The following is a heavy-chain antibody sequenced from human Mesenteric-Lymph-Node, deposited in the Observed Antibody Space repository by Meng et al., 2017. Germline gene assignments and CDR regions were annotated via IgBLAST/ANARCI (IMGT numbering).Heavy chain of an antibody. CDR3: ARGNTLDYPPDRYYGMDI. Sequence: GGSLRLSCAASGFTFSSYWMHWVRQGPGEGLVWVSRINYAGSYTTYVDSVKGRFTNSRDNSKNTLYLQMNSLRAEDTAGYNCARGNTLDYPPDRYYGMDIWGQGTTVTVSS. V-gene: IGHV3-74*01. CDR1: GFTFSSYW. D-gene: IGHD2/OR15-2a*01. J-gene: IGHJ6*02. CDR2: INYAGSYT.